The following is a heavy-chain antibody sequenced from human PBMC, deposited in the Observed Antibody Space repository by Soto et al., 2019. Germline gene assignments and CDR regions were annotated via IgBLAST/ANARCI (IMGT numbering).Heavy chain of an antibody. D-gene: IGHD6-13*01. V-gene: IGHV1-69*13. CDR2: IIPIFGTA. CDR1: GGTFSSYA. CDR3: ASARRRNYYYYGMDV. Sequence: SVKVSCKASGGTFSSYAISWVRQAPGQGLEWMGGIIPIFGTANYAQKFQGRVTITADESTSTAYMELSSLRSEDTAVYYCASARRRNYYYYGMDVWGQGTTVTVSS. J-gene: IGHJ6*02.